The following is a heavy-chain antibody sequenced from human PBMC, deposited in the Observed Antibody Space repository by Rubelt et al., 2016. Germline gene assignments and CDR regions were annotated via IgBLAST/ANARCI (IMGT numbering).Heavy chain of an antibody. D-gene: IGHD7-27*01. J-gene: IGHJ5*02. CDR3: ARLPGISWFDP. Sequence: QVQLQESGPGLVKPSGTLSLTCAVSGVSISSTNWWSWVRQPPGKGLEWIGEINHSGSTYYNPSPKNHIPISVDTSKNHVSLQLTTVTAADTSVYYCARLPGISWFDPWGQGTLVTVSS. CDR1: GVSISSTNW. V-gene: IGHV4-4*02. CDR2: INHSGST.